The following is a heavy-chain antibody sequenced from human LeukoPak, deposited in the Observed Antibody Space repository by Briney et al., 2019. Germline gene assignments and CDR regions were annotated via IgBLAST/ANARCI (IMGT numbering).Heavy chain of an antibody. CDR3: ARVGRSRTAAGFGAFDI. J-gene: IGHJ3*02. Sequence: GSLRLSCAASGFTFSSYAMSWVRPAPGKGLEWVSIINKSGGSTNYADSVKGRFTISRDNSENTLYLQVNSLRAEDTAVYYCARVGRSRTAAGFGAFDIWGQGTTVTVCS. CDR2: INKSGGST. V-gene: IGHV3-23*01. D-gene: IGHD6-25*01. CDR1: GFTFSSYA.